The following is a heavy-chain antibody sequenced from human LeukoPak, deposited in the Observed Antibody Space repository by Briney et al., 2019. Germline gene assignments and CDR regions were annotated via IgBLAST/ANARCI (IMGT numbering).Heavy chain of an antibody. D-gene: IGHD2-8*01. CDR2: INQDGSEK. CDR1: GFTFSSYW. J-gene: IGHJ6*02. V-gene: IGHV3-7*03. CDR3: ASCTNGVCTLGMDV. Sequence: GGSLRLSCAASGFTFSSYWMNWARQAPGKGLEWVANINQDGSEKYYVDSAKGRFTISRDNAKNSLYLQMNSLRAEDTAVYYCASCTNGVCTLGMDVWGQGTTVTVSS.